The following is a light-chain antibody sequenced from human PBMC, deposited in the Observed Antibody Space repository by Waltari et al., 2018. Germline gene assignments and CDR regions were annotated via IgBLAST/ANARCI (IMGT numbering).Light chain of an antibody. Sequence: DIQITHSPSSLTVSVGYRVTIPCLAHRGFAGWGALFQQRPGKAPKLLIYSASTLESGVPARFSGSGSGTEFTLTISSLQPEDAATYYCQQYSSFLRFSFGPGTKVDI. V-gene: IGKV1-12*01. CDR3: QQYSSFLRFS. CDR2: SAS. CDR1: RGFAGW. J-gene: IGKJ3*01.